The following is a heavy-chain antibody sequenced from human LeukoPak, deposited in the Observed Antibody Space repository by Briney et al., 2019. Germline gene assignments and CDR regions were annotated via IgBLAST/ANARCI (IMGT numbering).Heavy chain of an antibody. CDR1: GGTFSSYA. D-gene: IGHD4-17*01. J-gene: IGHJ4*02. Sequence: SVTVSCKASGGTFSSYAISWGRQAPGQGLEWMGGIIPIFGTANYAQKFQGRVTITADESTSTAYMELSSLRSEDTAVYYCARGPTRYYFDYWGQGTLVTVSS. CDR3: ARGPTRYYFDY. CDR2: IIPIFGTA. V-gene: IGHV1-69*13.